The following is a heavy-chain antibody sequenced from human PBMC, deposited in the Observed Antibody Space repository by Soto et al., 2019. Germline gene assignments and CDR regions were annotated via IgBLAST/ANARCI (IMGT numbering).Heavy chain of an antibody. CDR3: AVASDQYYYYYYGMDV. Sequence: PSQTLSLTCAISGDSVSSNSAAWNWIRQSPSRGLEWLGRTYYRSKWYNDYAVSVKSRITINPDTSKNQFSLQLNSVTPEDTAVYYCAVASDQYYYYYYGMDVCGQGTTVTVSS. CDR1: GDSVSSNSAA. V-gene: IGHV6-1*01. J-gene: IGHJ6*02. CDR2: TYYRSKWYN.